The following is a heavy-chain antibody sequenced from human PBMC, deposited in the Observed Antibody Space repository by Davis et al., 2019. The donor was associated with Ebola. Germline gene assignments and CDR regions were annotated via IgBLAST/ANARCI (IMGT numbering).Heavy chain of an antibody. V-gene: IGHV1-18*01. CDR3: ARDSEGSDSSGYSPYYMDV. CDR2: ISAYNGNT. D-gene: IGHD3-22*01. CDR1: GYTFTSYG. Sequence: ASVKVSCKASGYTFTSYGISWVRQAPGQGLEWMGWISAYNGNTNYAQKFQGRVTITADESTSTAYMELSSLRSEDTAVYYCARDSEGSDSSGYSPYYMDVWGKGTTVTVSS. J-gene: IGHJ6*03.